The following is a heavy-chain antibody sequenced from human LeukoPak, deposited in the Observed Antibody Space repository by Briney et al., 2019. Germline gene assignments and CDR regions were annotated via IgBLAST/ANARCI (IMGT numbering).Heavy chain of an antibody. D-gene: IGHD5-12*01. CDR1: GDSISSGIYY. CDR2: FYTGGST. V-gene: IGHV4-61*09. J-gene: IGHJ4*02. Sequence: SETLSLTCTVSGDSISSGIYYWNWIRQPAGKGLEWIGHFYTGGSTNYNPSLKSRVTISVDTSKNQLSLKLSSVTAADTAVYYCARMGGATAFDYWGQGTLVTVSS. CDR3: ARMGGATAFDY.